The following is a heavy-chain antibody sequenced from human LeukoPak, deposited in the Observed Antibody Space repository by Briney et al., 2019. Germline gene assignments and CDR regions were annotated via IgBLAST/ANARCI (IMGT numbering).Heavy chain of an antibody. Sequence: SVKVSCKASGGTFSSYAISWVRQAPGQGLEWMGRIIPILGIANYAQKFQGRVTITADKSTSTAYMELSSLRSEDTAVYYCASDASSGYIYWGQGTLVTVSS. CDR1: GGTFSSYA. D-gene: IGHD3-22*01. CDR3: ASDASSGYIY. CDR2: IIPILGIA. J-gene: IGHJ4*02. V-gene: IGHV1-69*04.